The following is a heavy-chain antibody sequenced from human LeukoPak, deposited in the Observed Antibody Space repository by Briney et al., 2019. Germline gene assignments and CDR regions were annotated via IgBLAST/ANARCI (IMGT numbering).Heavy chain of an antibody. V-gene: IGHV4-59*01. CDR1: GGSISGSY. D-gene: IGHD4-17*01. CDR3: ARGIESYGDYGY. J-gene: IGHJ4*02. Sequence: PSETLSLTCTVSGGSISGSYWGWIRQPPGKGLEWIAYMYNSGSTNYYPSLKSRVTISIDTSKNQFSLKLSSLTAADTAIYYCARGIESYGDYGYWGQGILVTVSS. CDR2: MYNSGST.